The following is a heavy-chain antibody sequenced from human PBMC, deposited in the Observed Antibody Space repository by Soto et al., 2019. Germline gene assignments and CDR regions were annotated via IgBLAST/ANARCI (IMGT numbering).Heavy chain of an antibody. CDR2: IFSNDEK. CDR3: AWKPSSGCAYYFDY. V-gene: IGHV2-26*01. CDR1: GFSLSNARMG. Sequence: QVTLKESGPVLVKPTETLTLTCTVSGFSLSNARMGVSWIRQPPGKALEWLEHIFSNDEKSYSTSLKSRLTISKETSKIQVVLTMTNMDPVDTATYYCAWKPSSGCAYYFDYWGQGTLVTVSS. J-gene: IGHJ4*02. D-gene: IGHD6-19*01.